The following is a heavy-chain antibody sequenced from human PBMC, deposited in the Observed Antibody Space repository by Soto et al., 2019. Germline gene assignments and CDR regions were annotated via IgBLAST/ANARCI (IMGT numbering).Heavy chain of an antibody. V-gene: IGHV3-13*01. CDR1: RFTFSGFD. CDR3: ARGQEVGAHFFDS. CDR2: IGTAGDT. J-gene: IGHJ4*02. D-gene: IGHD2-15*01. Sequence: GALRLSCEASRFTFSGFDMHWVRQPTGKGLEWVSTIGTAGDTYYAVSVKGRFTISRDNAKNSLSLQMNSLRAGDTAVYFCARGQEVGAHFFDSWGQGTQVTVSS.